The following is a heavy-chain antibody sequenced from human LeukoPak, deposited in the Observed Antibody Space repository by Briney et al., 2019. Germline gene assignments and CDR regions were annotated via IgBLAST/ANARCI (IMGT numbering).Heavy chain of an antibody. CDR2: IFYSGSI. CDR3: AKSNGYGLVDI. V-gene: IGHV4-39*07. CDR1: LGSITTSNYC. Sequence: SETLSLTSTVPLGSITTSNYCTGWVRQPPGKGLEWNGNIFYSGSIYYRPSLKGRVTISLDTSRNQLYLKLNCVTAADTAVYYCAKSNGYGLVDIWGQGTMVTISS. J-gene: IGHJ3*02. D-gene: IGHD3-10*01.